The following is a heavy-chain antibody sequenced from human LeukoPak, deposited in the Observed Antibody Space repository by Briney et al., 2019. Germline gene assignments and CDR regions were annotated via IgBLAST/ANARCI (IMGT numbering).Heavy chain of an antibody. CDR3: AKDPMVRGSTYDY. CDR1: GLTFSRYW. J-gene: IGHJ4*02. CDR2: INSVRSST. D-gene: IGHD3-10*01. V-gene: IGHV3-74*03. Sequence: GGSLRLSCAASGLTFSRYWMHWVRQAPGKGLMWVSRINSVRSSTTYADSVKGRFTISRDNSKNTLYLQMNSLRAEDTAVYYCAKDPMVRGSTYDYWGQGTLVTVSS.